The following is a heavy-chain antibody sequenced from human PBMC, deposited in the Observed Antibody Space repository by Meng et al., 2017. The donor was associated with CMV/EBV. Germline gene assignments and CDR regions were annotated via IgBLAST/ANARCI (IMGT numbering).Heavy chain of an antibody. CDR2: MNPNSGNT. V-gene: IGHV1-8*01. D-gene: IGHD3-3*01. CDR1: GYTFTSYD. Sequence: ASVKVSCKASGYTFTSYDINWVRQATGQGLEWMGWMNPNSGNTGYAQKFQGRVTMTRNTSISTAYMELSSLRSEDTAVYYCASRGITIFGVKTYYYYGMDVWGQGTTVTVSS. J-gene: IGHJ6*02. CDR3: ASRGITIFGVKTYYYYGMDV.